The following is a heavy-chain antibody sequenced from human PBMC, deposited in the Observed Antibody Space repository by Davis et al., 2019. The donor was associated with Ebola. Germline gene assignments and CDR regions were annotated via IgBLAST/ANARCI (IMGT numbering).Heavy chain of an antibody. CDR1: AFTFSSYG. V-gene: IGHV3-15*01. CDR3: TADVVPAATRGVYYYYYYMDV. Sequence: GESLKISCAASAFTFSSYGMHWVRQAPGKGLEWVGRIKSKTDGGTTDYAAPVKGRFTISRDDSKNTLYLQMNSLKTEDSAVYYCTADVVPAATRGVYYYYYYMDVWGKGTTVTVSS. D-gene: IGHD2-2*01. J-gene: IGHJ6*03. CDR2: IKSKTDGGTT.